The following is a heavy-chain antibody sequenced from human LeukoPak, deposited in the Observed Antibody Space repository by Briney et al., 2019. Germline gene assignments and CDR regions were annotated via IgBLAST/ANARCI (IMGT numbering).Heavy chain of an antibody. CDR1: GGSFSGYY. CDR2: INHSGST. J-gene: IGHJ4*02. Sequence: PSETLSLTCAVYGGSFSGYYWSWIRQHPGKGLEWIGEINHSGSTNYNPSLKSRVTISVDTSKNQFSLKLSSVTAADTAVYYCARGARVSYSSSWDNFDYWGQGTLVTVSS. V-gene: IGHV4-34*01. CDR3: ARGARVSYSSSWDNFDY. D-gene: IGHD6-13*01.